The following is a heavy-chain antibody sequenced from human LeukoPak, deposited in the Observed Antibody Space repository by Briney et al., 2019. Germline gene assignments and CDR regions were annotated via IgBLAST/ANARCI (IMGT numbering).Heavy chain of an antibody. J-gene: IGHJ4*02. Sequence: SGPTLVNPTHTLTLTCTFSGFSLSTGGVGVGWIRQPPGKALEWLALIDWDDDKRYSPSLKSRLTIAKDTSKNQVVLTMTNMDPVDTATYYCAHRQPTRLGVAAASTNEYYFDYWGQGTLVTVSS. D-gene: IGHD6-13*01. V-gene: IGHV2-5*02. CDR2: IDWDDDK. CDR3: AHRQPTRLGVAAASTNEYYFDY. CDR1: GFSLSTGGVG.